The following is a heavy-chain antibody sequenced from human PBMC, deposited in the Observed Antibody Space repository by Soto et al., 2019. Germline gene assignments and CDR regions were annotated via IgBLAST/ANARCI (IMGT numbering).Heavy chain of an antibody. CDR3: ARRRYSSGWFDY. V-gene: IGHV4-39*01. CDR1: GGSISSSSYY. CDR2: IYYSGST. D-gene: IGHD6-19*01. J-gene: IGHJ5*01. Sequence: QLQLQESGPGLVKPSETLSLTCTVSGGSISSSSYYWGWIRQPPGKGLEWIGSIYYSGSTYYNPSLKSRVPISVDTSKNQFSLKLSSVPAADTAVYYCARRRYSSGWFDYWGQGTLVTVSS.